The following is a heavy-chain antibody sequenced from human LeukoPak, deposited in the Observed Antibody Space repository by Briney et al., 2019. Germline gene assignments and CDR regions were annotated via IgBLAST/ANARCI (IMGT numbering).Heavy chain of an antibody. CDR1: GFTFDDYA. J-gene: IGHJ4*02. Sequence: PGGSLRLSCAASGFTFDDYAMHWVRQAPGKGLEWVSGIGWNSGSIGYADSVKGRFTISRDNSKNTLFLQMNSLRAEDTAVYYCANDAGQANYFDYWGQGTLVTVSS. CDR3: ANDAGQANYFDY. CDR2: IGWNSGSI. V-gene: IGHV3-9*01.